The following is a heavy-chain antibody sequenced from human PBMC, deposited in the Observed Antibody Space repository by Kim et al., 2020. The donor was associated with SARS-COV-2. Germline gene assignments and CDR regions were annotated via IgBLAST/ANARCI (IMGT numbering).Heavy chain of an antibody. D-gene: IGHD4-17*01. CDR3: SRLNYGDYHNWFDP. Sequence: GESLKISCKGSGYSFTSYWISWVRQMPGKGLEWMGNIDPSDSYTNYSPSFQGHVTIPADKSISTAYLQWSSLKASDTAIYYCSRLNYGDYHNWFDPWGQGTLVTVSS. V-gene: IGHV5-10-1*01. CDR2: IDPSDSYT. CDR1: GYSFTSYW. J-gene: IGHJ5*02.